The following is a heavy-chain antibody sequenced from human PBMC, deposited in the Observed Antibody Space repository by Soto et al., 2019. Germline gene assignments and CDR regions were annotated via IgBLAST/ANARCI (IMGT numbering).Heavy chain of an antibody. V-gene: IGHV3-21*01. D-gene: IGHD6-19*01. CDR1: GFTFSSYA. Sequence: GGSLRLSCAASGFTFSSYAMSWVRQAPGKGLEWVSAISSSSSYIYYADSVKGRFTISRDNAKNSLYLQMNSLRAEDTAVYYCARVWAVARPFDYWGQGTLVTVSS. J-gene: IGHJ4*02. CDR3: ARVWAVARPFDY. CDR2: ISSSSSYI.